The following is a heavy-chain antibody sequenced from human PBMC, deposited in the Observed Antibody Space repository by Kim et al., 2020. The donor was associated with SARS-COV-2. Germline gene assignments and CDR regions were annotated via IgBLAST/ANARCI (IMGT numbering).Heavy chain of an antibody. Sequence: GGSLRLSCAASGFTFSSYAMHWVRQAPGKGLEWVAVISYDGSNKYYADSVKGRFTISRDNSKNTLYLQMNSLRAEDTAVYYCAREQYGDYSYYYYYGMDVWGQGTTVTVSS. J-gene: IGHJ6*02. D-gene: IGHD4-17*01. CDR3: AREQYGDYSYYYYYGMDV. V-gene: IGHV3-30*04. CDR2: ISYDGSNK. CDR1: GFTFSSYA.